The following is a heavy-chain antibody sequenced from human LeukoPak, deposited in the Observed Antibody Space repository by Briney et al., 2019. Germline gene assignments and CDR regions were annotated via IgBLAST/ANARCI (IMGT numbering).Heavy chain of an antibody. Sequence: GASVKVSCKASGYTFTNYGISWVRQAPGQGLEWMAWISAYSGNTEYAQKMQGRVTMTTDTSTSTAYMELRNLISDDSAVYFCAREAVSTVTAGGIDYWGQGTLVTVSS. CDR2: ISAYSGNT. V-gene: IGHV1-18*01. J-gene: IGHJ4*02. D-gene: IGHD4-17*01. CDR3: AREAVSTVTAGGIDY. CDR1: GYTFTNYG.